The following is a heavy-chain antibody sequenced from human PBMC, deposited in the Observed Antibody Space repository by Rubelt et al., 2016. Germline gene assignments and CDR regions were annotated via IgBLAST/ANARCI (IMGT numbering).Heavy chain of an antibody. J-gene: IGHJ4*02. Sequence: QVQLVQSGAEVKKPGASVKVSCKASGYTFTSYYMHWVRQAPGQGLEWMGIINPSGGSTSDAQKFQGRVTMTRDTSTSTVYMELSSLRSEDTAVYYCARAYSGYDLGDYWGQGTLVTVSS. CDR1: GYTFTSYY. V-gene: IGHV1-46*01. CDR3: ARAYSGYDLGDY. D-gene: IGHD5-12*01. CDR2: INPSGGST.